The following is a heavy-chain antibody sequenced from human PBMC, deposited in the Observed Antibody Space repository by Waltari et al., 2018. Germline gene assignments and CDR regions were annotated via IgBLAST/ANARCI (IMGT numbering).Heavy chain of an antibody. V-gene: IGHV4-39*01. CDR2: IYYSGST. J-gene: IGHJ4*02. CDR3: ARQFSEYSSSSVYFDY. CDR1: GGSISSSSYY. D-gene: IGHD6-6*01. Sequence: QLQLQESGPGLVKPSETLSLTCTVSGGSISSSSYYWGWIRQPPGKGLEWIGSIYYSGSTYYNPSLKRRYTISVDTSKNQFSLKLSSVTAADTAVYYCARQFSEYSSSSVYFDYWGQITLVTVSS.